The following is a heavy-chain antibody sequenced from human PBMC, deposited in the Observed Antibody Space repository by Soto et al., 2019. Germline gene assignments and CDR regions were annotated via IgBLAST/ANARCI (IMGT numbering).Heavy chain of an antibody. CDR3: ATHRGGHYGDYFDY. D-gene: IGHD4-17*01. V-gene: IGHV3-23*01. CDR2: ISGSGGST. J-gene: IGHJ4*02. Sequence: EVQVLESGGGLVQPGGSLRLSCAASGFTFSSYAMSWVRQAPGKGLEWVSTISGSGGSTYYADSVKGRFTISRDNSKNTLYLQMNSLRAEDTAVYYCATHRGGHYGDYFDYWGQGTLVTVSS. CDR1: GFTFSSYA.